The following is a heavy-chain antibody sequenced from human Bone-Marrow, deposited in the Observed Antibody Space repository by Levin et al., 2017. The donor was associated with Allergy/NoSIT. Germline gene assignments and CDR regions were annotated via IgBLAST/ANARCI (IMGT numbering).Heavy chain of an antibody. D-gene: IGHD3-22*01. CDR1: GYNLDNYG. CDR2: ISTYNGHT. V-gene: IGHV1-18*01. CDR3: ARTPRDSDSSGYLMPSDY. J-gene: IGHJ4*02. Sequence: PMASVKVSCEASGYNLDNYGMSWVRQVPGQGLEWMGWISTYNGHTNYAQKFQARLKMTKDTTTRTVHMELRSLTSDDTAVYFCARTPRDSDSSGYLMPSDYWGQGTLITVSS.